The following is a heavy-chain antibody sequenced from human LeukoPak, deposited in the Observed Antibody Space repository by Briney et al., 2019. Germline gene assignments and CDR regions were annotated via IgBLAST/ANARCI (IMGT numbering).Heavy chain of an antibody. CDR3: AREGQQLKHFDY. D-gene: IGHD1-1*01. CDR1: GNTFIGYW. J-gene: IGHJ4*02. CDR2: INPRGDAT. Sequence: ASVKASCKASGNTFIGYWIHWVRQAPGQGLEWMGAINPRGDATIGAQKFQGRVTTTRDTSTSTVYIELSSLRSEGTAVYYCAREGQQLKHFDYWGQGTLVTVSS. V-gene: IGHV1-46*01.